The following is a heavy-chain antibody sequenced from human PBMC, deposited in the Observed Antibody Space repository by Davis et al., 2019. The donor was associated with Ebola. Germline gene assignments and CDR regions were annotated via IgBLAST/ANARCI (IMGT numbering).Heavy chain of an antibody. CDR3: ARDLSWAGYFDD. CDR2: IAYDGNDK. J-gene: IGHJ4*02. V-gene: IGHV3-30*03. CDR1: GFTFSDYG. Sequence: GGSLRLSCAASGFTFSDYGMHWVRQTPGMGLEWVAVIAYDGNDKYYADSVKGRFTISRDNSKNTLYLQMNSLRVEDTAVYYCARDLSWAGYFDDWGQGTLVTVSS. D-gene: IGHD3-16*01.